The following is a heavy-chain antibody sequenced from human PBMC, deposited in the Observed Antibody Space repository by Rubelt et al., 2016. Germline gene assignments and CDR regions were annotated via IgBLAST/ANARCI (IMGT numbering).Heavy chain of an antibody. V-gene: IGHV4-59*12. CDR2: IQNRGST. J-gene: IGHJ3*02. Sequence: QLQLQESGPGLVKPSETLSPTCTVSGGSISSYYWNWIRQPPGQGLEWIGYIQNRGSTNYNPFLESRVTISLDTSMNQFSRSRRSVTAADTAVYYCARRPRYTGYDSFDIWGQGTMVTVSS. D-gene: IGHD5-12*01. CDR3: ARRPRYTGYDSFDI. CDR1: GGSISSYY.